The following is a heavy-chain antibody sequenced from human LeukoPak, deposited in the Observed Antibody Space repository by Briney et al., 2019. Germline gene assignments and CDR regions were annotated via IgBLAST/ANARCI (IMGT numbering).Heavy chain of an antibody. CDR1: GGSISSYH. D-gene: IGHD3-22*01. CDR3: ARHSSGYLSYFDY. Sequence: SETLSLTCTVFGGSISSYHWSWIRQPPGKGLEWIGYIYYSGSTNYNPSLKSRVTISLDTSKNQFSLKVSSVTAADTAVYYCARHSSGYLSYFDYWGQGTLVPVSS. CDR2: IYYSGST. J-gene: IGHJ4*02. V-gene: IGHV4-59*08.